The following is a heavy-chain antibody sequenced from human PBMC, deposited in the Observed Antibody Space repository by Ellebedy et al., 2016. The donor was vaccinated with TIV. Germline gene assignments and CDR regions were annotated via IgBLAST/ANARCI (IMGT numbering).Heavy chain of an antibody. CDR3: ARRGGDYYDTTGYYYVDF. J-gene: IGHJ4*02. D-gene: IGHD3-22*01. CDR2: IYPDDSDT. Sequence: GESLKISCKGFGYSFSSYWIGWVRQMPGKGLEWMGIIYPDDSDTRYSPSFQGQVTISVDKSINTAYLQWGSLEASDTAMYYCARRGGDYYDTTGYYYVDFWGQGTLVTVSS. V-gene: IGHV5-51*01. CDR1: GYSFSSYW.